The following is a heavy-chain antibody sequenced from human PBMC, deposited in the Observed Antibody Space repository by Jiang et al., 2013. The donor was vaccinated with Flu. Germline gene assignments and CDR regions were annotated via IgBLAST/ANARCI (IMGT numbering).Heavy chain of an antibody. CDR3: ARDIIGYYDILTGRDGDYYYYYGMDV. CDR1: GGTFSSYA. Sequence: KVSCKASGGTFSSYAISWVRQAPGQGLEWMGGIIPIFGTANYAQKFQGRVTITADESTSTAYMELSSLRSEDTAVYYCARDIIGYYDILTGRDGDYYYYYGMDVWGQGTTVTVSS. J-gene: IGHJ6*02. V-gene: IGHV1-69*01. CDR2: IIPIFGTA. D-gene: IGHD3-9*01.